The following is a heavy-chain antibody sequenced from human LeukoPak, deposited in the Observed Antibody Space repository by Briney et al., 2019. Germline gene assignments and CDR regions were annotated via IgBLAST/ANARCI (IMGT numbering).Heavy chain of an antibody. D-gene: IGHD6-13*01. J-gene: IGHJ3*02. Sequence: GGSLRLSCAASGFTFDDYAMHWVRQAPGKGLEWVSGTSWNSGSIGYADSVKGRFTISRDNAKNSLYLQMNSLRAEDMALYYCAKGALPGIAAAGDAFDIWGQGTMVTVSS. CDR2: TSWNSGSI. CDR1: GFTFDDYA. V-gene: IGHV3-9*03. CDR3: AKGALPGIAAAGDAFDI.